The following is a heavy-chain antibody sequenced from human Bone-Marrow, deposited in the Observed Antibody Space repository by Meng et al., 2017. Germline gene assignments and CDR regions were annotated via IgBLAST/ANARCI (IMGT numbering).Heavy chain of an antibody. D-gene: IGHD2-15*01. Sequence: VKPQAPGPGLLKPAQHRSLPCIVSGGSINSAGYYWSWIRQHPGKGLEWIGYIYYTENTYYNPSLKSPMTISLDKSKNQFSLKLNSVTVADTAVYYCARGRASCSSGGCSLGWFDPWGQGTLVTVSS. J-gene: IGHJ5*02. CDR3: ARGRASCSSGGCSLGWFDP. CDR2: IYYTENT. V-gene: IGHV4-31*01. CDR1: GGSINSAGYY.